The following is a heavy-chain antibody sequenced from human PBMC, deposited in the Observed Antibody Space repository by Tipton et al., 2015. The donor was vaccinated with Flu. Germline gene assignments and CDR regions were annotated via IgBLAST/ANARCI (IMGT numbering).Heavy chain of an antibody. CDR2: INYSGST. D-gene: IGHD3-16*01. CDR1: GGSITNYH. V-gene: IGHV4-39*01. J-gene: IGHJ4*02. Sequence: TLSLTCTVSGGSITNYHWGWIRQPPGKGLEWIGGINYSGSTYYNPSLRSRVTISVDTSKNQLSLRLSSVTAADTAVYFCARLSYYDVDLKNWYFEYWGQGTLVTVSS. CDR3: ARLSYYDVDLKNWYFEY.